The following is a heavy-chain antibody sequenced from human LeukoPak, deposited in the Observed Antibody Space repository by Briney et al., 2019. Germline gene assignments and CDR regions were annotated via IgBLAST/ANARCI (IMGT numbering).Heavy chain of an antibody. J-gene: IGHJ4*02. D-gene: IGHD2-2*01. Sequence: GGSRRLSCAASGFTFSGSAMHWVRQASGKELEWVGRIRSKANSYATAYAASVKGRFTISRDDSKNTAYLQMNSLKTEDTAVYYCTRHLSTGYWGQGTLVTVSS. V-gene: IGHV3-73*01. CDR1: GFTFSGSA. CDR2: IRSKANSYAT. CDR3: TRHLSTGY.